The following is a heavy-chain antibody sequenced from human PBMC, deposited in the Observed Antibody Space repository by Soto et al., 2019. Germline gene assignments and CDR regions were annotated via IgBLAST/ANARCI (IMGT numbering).Heavy chain of an antibody. Sequence: PGESLKISCKGSGYSFTSYWIGWVRQMPGKGLEWMGIIYPGDSDTRYSPSFQGQVTISADKSISTAYLQWSSLKASDTAMYYCASLVHSNSPGSGLDFSCQGTLVSVSS. V-gene: IGHV5-51*01. D-gene: IGHD6-6*01. CDR1: GYSFTSYW. CDR2: IYPGDSDT. J-gene: IGHJ6*02. CDR3: ASLVHSNSPGSGLDF.